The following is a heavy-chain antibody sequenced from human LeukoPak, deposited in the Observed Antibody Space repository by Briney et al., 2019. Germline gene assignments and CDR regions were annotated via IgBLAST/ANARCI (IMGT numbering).Heavy chain of an antibody. J-gene: IGHJ4*02. CDR3: ARGGHLRYFDWLLNVNAVFDY. CDR2: INPSGGST. D-gene: IGHD3-9*01. V-gene: IGHV1-46*01. Sequence: ASVKVSCKASGYTFTSYYMHWVRQAPGQGLEWTGIINPSGGSTSYAQKFQGRVTMTRDTSTSTVYMELSSLRSEDTAVYYCARGGHLRYFDWLLNVNAVFDYWGQGTLVTVSS. CDR1: GYTFTSYY.